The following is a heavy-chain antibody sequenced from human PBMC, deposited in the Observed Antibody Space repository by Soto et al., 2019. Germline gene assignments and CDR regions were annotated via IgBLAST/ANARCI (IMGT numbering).Heavy chain of an antibody. CDR1: GFTFITYG. J-gene: IGHJ3*02. V-gene: IGHV3-30*02. CDR2: MGNDGITT. CDR3: AKEFQWELHAFDI. D-gene: IGHD1-26*01. Sequence: PGGSLRLSCAASGFTFITYGMHWGRQAPGKGLEWVAVMGNDGITTFYADSVKGRFTISRDNSKNTLFLQMNSLRADDTAVYYCAKEFQWELHAFDIWGQGTMVTVSS.